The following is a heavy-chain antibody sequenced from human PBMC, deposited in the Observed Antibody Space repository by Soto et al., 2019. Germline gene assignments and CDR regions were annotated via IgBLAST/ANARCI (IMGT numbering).Heavy chain of an antibody. CDR2: IYTSGST. J-gene: IGHJ5*02. CDR3: ARNGVRITFGGVIVNWFDP. Sequence: SETLSLTCTVSGGSISSYYWSWIRQPAGKGLEWIGRIYTSGSTNYNPSLKSRVTMSVDTSKNQFSLKLSSVTAADTAVYYCARNGVRITFGGVIVNWFDPWGQGTLVTVYS. CDR1: GGSISSYY. V-gene: IGHV4-4*07. D-gene: IGHD3-16*02.